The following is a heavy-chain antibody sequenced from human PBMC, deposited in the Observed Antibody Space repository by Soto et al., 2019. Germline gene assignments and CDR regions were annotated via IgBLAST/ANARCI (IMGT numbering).Heavy chain of an antibody. CDR1: GYTFSSYD. CDR2: MNPNSGNT. V-gene: IGHV1-8*01. Sequence: ASVKVSCKASGYTFSSYDINWVRQATGQGLEWMGWMNPNSGNTGYAQKFQGRVTMTRNTSISTAYMELSSLRSEDTAVYYCARGSGAPNYVYIWGSNRYYMYVCGRRTTVTVSS. D-gene: IGHD3-16*01. J-gene: IGHJ6*03. CDR3: ARGSGAPNYVYIWGSNRYYMYV.